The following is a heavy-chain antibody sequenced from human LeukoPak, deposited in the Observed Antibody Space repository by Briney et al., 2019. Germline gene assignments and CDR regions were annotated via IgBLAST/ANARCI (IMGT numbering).Heavy chain of an antibody. J-gene: IGHJ4*02. CDR2: YYSGYT. CDR1: GGSISNYY. Sequence: PSETLSLTCAVSGGSISNYYWSRIRQPPEKGLEWIGYYYSGYTNYNPSLKSRVTISVDTSKNQFSLKVRSVTAADTAVYYCARGGTTVVIPFYYWGQGTLVTVSS. V-gene: IGHV4-59*01. D-gene: IGHD4-17*01. CDR3: ARGGTTVVIPFYY.